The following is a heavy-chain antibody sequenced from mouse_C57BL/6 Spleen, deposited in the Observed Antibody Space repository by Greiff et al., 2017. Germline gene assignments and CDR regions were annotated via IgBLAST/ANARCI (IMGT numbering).Heavy chain of an antibody. V-gene: IGHV1-81*01. CDR3: ARTEITTPDY. CDR2: IYPRSGNT. Sequence: QVQLQQSGAELARPGASVKLSCKASGYTFTSYGISWVKQRTGQGLECIGEIYPRSGNTYYNEKFKGKATLTADKSSSTAYMELRSLTSEDSAVYFCARTEITTPDYWGQGTTLTVSS. D-gene: IGHD1-1*01. CDR1: GYTFTSYG. J-gene: IGHJ2*01.